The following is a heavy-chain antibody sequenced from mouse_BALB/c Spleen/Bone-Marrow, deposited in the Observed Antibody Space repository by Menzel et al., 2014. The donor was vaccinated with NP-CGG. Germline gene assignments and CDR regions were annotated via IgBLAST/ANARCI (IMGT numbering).Heavy chain of an antibody. CDR3: ARDMGGLLFDY. V-gene: IGHV7-3*02. CDR1: GFTFTDYY. D-gene: IGHD2-3*01. Sequence: EVNVVESGGGLIQPGGSLRLSCATSGFTFTDYYMTWVRQPPGKALEWLGFIRNKANGYTTEYSASVKGRFTISRDNSQSILYLQMSSLRAEDSATYYCARDMGGLLFDYWGQGTTLTVSS. CDR2: IRNKANGYTT. J-gene: IGHJ2*01.